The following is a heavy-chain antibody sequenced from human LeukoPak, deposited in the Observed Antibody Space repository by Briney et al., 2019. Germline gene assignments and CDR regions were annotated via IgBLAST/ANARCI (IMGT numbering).Heavy chain of an antibody. V-gene: IGHV3-64D*06. D-gene: IGHD3-10*01. CDR1: GFTFSSYA. CDR2: ISSNGGST. CDR3: ARARITEGSGAFDI. J-gene: IGHJ3*02. Sequence: GGSLRLSCSASGFTFSSYAMHWVRQAPGKGLEYVSAISSNGGSTYYADSVKGRFTISRDNSKNTLYLQMSSLRAEDTAVYYCARARITEGSGAFDIWGQGTMVTVSS.